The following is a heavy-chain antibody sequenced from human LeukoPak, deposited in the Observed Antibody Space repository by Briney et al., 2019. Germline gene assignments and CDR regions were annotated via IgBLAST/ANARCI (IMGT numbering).Heavy chain of an antibody. CDR2: IFYSGST. V-gene: IGHV4-28*03. CDR3: ARAIVGVTDAFDI. J-gene: IGHJ3*02. CDR1: GYSIRSSNW. Sequence: SEALSLTCAVSGYSIRSSNWWGWIRQPPGKGLEWIGYIFYSGSTYYNPSVRSRVTMSIDTSKTQFSLRVTSVTAADTAVYYCARAIVGVTDAFDIWGQGTTVTVSS. D-gene: IGHD1-26*01.